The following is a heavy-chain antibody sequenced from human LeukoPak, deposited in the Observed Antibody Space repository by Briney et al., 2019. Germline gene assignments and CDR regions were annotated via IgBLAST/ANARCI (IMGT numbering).Heavy chain of an antibody. D-gene: IGHD2-2*01. CDR2: INHSGST. CDR1: GGSFSGYY. J-gene: IGHJ4*02. V-gene: IGHV4-34*01. CDR3: ARGPCSSTSCYFGY. Sequence: PSETLSLTCAVYGGSFSGYYWNWIRQPPGKGLEWIGEINHSGSTNYNPSLKSRVTISVDTSKNQFSLKLTSVTAADTAVYYCARGPCSSTSCYFGYWGQGTPVTVSS.